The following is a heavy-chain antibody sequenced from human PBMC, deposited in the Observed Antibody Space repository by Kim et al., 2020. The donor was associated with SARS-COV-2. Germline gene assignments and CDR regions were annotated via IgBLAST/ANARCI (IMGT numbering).Heavy chain of an antibody. D-gene: IGHD3-10*01. CDR2: IRKKVNSYTT. V-gene: IGHV3-72*01. J-gene: IGHJ4*02. CDR3: TRSRDHYGSGSYDY. Sequence: GGSLRLSCAASGFAFSDHYMDWVRQAPGKGLEWVGRIRKKVNSYTTEYAASVKGRFTISRDDSENSLYLQMNNVKTEDTAVYYCTRSRDHYGSGSYDYWGLGTLVTVSS. CDR1: GFAFSDHY.